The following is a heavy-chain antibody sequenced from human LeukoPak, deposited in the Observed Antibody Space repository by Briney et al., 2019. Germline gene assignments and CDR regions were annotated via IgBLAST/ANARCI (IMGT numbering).Heavy chain of an antibody. CDR3: AREGDSSGYYYGFFNY. J-gene: IGHJ4*02. CDR1: GGSFSGYY. D-gene: IGHD3-22*01. Sequence: PSETLSLTCAVYGGSFSGYYWSWIRQPPGKGLGWIGEINHSGSTNYNPSLKSRVTISVDTSKNQFSLKLSSVTAADTAVYYCAREGDSSGYYYGFFNYWGRGTLVTVSS. V-gene: IGHV4-34*01. CDR2: INHSGST.